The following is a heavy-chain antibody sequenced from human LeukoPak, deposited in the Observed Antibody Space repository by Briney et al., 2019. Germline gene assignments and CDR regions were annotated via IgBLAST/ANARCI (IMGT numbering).Heavy chain of an antibody. V-gene: IGHV1-46*01. D-gene: IGHD1-26*01. CDR1: GYTFTSYY. CDR3: ARDLGIVGATQPRGIDY. CDR2: INPSGGST. Sequence: ASVKVSCKASGYTFTSYYMHWVRQAPGQGLEWMGIINPSGGSTSYAQKFQGRVTMTRDTSTSTVYMELRSLRSEDTAVHYCARDLGIVGATQPRGIDYWGQGPMVPVSS. J-gene: IGHJ4*02.